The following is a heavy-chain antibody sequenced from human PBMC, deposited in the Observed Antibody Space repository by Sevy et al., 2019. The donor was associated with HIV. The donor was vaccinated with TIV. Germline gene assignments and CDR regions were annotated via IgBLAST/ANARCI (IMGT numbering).Heavy chain of an antibody. V-gene: IGHV3-13*01. CDR1: GFTFITYD. CDR3: TRSGGYSDYGMDV. CDR2: VGPAGDT. Sequence: GGSLRLSSAASGFTFITYDMHWVRHVTGKGLEWVSGVGPAGDTFYPGSVKGRFTISRENAKNSLYLQMNNLRAGDTAVYYCTRSGGYSDYGMDVWGQGTTVTVSS. D-gene: IGHD5-12*01. J-gene: IGHJ6*02.